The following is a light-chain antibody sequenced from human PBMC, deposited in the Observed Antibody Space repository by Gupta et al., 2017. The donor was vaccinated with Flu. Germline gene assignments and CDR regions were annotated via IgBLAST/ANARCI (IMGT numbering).Light chain of an antibody. CDR3: QQYDYPPWT. CDR1: QTVLYSSNTKDY. Sequence: DIVMTQSPDSLAVSLGERATINCKSSQTVLYSSNTKDYLTWYQQKPGQPPKLLIYWASTRESGVPDRFSGSGSGTNFTLTISSLQAEDVAVYYCQQYDYPPWTFGQGTKVEIK. J-gene: IGKJ1*01. CDR2: WAS. V-gene: IGKV4-1*01.